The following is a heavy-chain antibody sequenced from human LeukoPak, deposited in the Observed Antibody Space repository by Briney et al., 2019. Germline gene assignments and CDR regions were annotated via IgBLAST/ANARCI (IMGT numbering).Heavy chain of an antibody. CDR2: IDPSDSYT. Sequence: GESLKISCKGSGFSFTSYWISWVPQMPGKGLEWMGRIDPSDSYTNYSPSFQGHVTISADKSISTAYLQWSSLKASDTAMYYCARLGGIAAAGRGVDYWGQGTLVTVSS. CDR1: GFSFTSYW. D-gene: IGHD6-13*01. J-gene: IGHJ4*02. CDR3: ARLGGIAAAGRGVDY. V-gene: IGHV5-10-1*01.